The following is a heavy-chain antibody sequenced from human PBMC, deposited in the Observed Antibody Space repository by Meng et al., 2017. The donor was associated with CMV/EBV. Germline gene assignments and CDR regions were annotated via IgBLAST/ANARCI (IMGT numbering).Heavy chain of an antibody. J-gene: IGHJ4*02. CDR2: ISYDGSNK. V-gene: IGHV3-30-3*01. Sequence: GESLKISCAASGFTFSSYAMHWVRQAPGKGLEWVAVISYDGSNKYYADSVKGRFTISRDNSKNTLYLQMNSLRAEDMAVYYCASPVVDYYDSSGFTTPLDYWGQGTLVTVSS. D-gene: IGHD3-22*01. CDR3: ASPVVDYYDSSGFTTPLDY. CDR1: GFTFSSYA.